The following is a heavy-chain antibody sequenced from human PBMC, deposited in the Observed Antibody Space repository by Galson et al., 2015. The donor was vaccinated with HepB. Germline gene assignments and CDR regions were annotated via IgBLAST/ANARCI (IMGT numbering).Heavy chain of an antibody. CDR1: GFTFSSYG. J-gene: IGHJ4*02. D-gene: IGHD6-13*01. CDR2: ISYDGSNK. CDR3: ARGGQQLVYSY. V-gene: IGHV3-30*03. Sequence: SLRLSCAASGFTFSSYGMHWVRQAPGKGLEWVAVISYDGSNKYYADSVKGRFTISRDNSKNTLYLQMNSLRAEDTAVYYCARGGQQLVYSYWGQGTLVTVSS.